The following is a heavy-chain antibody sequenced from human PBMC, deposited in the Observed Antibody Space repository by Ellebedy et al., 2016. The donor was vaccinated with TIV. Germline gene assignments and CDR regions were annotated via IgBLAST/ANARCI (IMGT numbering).Heavy chain of an antibody. CDR2: ISSSSSYI. CDR1: GFTFSSYW. Sequence: GESLKISCAASGFTFSSYWMSWVRQAPGKGLEWVSSISSSSSYIYYADSVKGRFTISRDNAKNTLYLQMNSLRAEDTAVYYCARDAGITMVRSQKTYYYYGMDVWGQGTTVTVSS. CDR3: ARDAGITMVRSQKTYYYYGMDV. D-gene: IGHD3-10*01. J-gene: IGHJ6*02. V-gene: IGHV3-21*01.